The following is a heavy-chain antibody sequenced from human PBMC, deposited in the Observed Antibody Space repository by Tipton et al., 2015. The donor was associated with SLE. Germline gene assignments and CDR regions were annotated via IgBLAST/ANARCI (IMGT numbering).Heavy chain of an antibody. D-gene: IGHD4-17*01. CDR2: ISSTGSYM. Sequence: SLRLSCAASGFTFSSHTMNWVRQAPGKGLEWVSSISSTGSYMYSADSVRGRFTISRDNAKNALYLQMNSLRAEDTAFYYCARDVPMTPVTPGAFDIWGQGTMVTVSS. CDR3: ARDVPMTPVTPGAFDI. V-gene: IGHV3-21*04. CDR1: GFTFSSHT. J-gene: IGHJ3*02.